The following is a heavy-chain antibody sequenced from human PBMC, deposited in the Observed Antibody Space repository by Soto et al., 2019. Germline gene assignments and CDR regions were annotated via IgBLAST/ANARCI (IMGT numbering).Heavy chain of an antibody. CDR3: ASRRGTPTSRMYYFAY. CDR2: IYYSGST. CDR1: GGSISSSSYY. D-gene: IGHD3-16*01. V-gene: IGHV4-39*01. Sequence: PSETLSLTCTVSGGSISSSSYYWGWIRQPPGKGLEWIGSIYYSGSTYYNPSLKSRVTISVDTSKNQFSLKLSSVTAADTAVYYCASRRGTPTSRMYYFAYWGQGTLVTVSS. J-gene: IGHJ4*02.